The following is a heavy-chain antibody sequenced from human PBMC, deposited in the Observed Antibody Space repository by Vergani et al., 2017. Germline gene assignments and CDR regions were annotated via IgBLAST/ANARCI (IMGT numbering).Heavy chain of an antibody. CDR2: INHSGDT. Sequence: QVQLQQWGAGLLKPSETLSLTCGVYGGSFSGYYWSWIRQSPGKGLEWIGEINHSGDTNYTPSLKSRVTISIDTSKNQFSLKLSSVTAADTAVYYCARDGSPNVGFDPWGQGTLVTVSS. CDR1: GGSFSGYY. D-gene: IGHD1-1*01. CDR3: ARDGSPNVGFDP. V-gene: IGHV4-34*02. J-gene: IGHJ5*02.